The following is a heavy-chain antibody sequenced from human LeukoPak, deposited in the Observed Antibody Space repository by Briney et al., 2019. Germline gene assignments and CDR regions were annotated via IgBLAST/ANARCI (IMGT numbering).Heavy chain of an antibody. CDR3: ARDLDYGGNPYYYGMDV. J-gene: IGHJ6*02. V-gene: IGHV1-69*13. CDR2: IIPIFGTA. D-gene: IGHD4-23*01. CDR1: GGTFSSYA. Sequence: GASVKVSCKASGGTFSSYAISWVRQAPGQGLEWMGGIIPIFGTANYAQKFQGRVTITADESTSTAYMELSGLRPEDTAVYYCARDLDYGGNPYYYGMDVWGQGTTVTVSS.